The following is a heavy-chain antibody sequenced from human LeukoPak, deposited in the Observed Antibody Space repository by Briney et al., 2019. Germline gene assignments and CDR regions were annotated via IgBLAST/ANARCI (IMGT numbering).Heavy chain of an antibody. CDR3: VKDLSGPKGDIVVVPPAKDY. D-gene: IGHD2-2*01. CDR1: GFTFSSYW. CDR2: INGDGRNI. V-gene: IGHV3-74*01. Sequence: GGSLRLSCVASGFTFSSYWMHWVRQDPRKGLVWVSRINGDGRNINYADSVRGRFTISRDNAKNTLYLQMNSLRAEDTALYYCVKDLSGPKGDIVVVPPAKDYWGQGTLVTVSS. J-gene: IGHJ4*02.